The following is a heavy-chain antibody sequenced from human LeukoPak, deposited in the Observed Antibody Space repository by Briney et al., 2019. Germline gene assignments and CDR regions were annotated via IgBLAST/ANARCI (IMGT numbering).Heavy chain of an antibody. D-gene: IGHD4-17*01. Sequence: GGSQRLSCAASGFSFSTSYMSWVRQAPGKGLEWVSLIYTGGGTYYADSVKGRFTISRDNSKNTLYLHMNSLGAEDTAVYYCARGSYGDFTAFDYWGQGTLVTVSS. J-gene: IGHJ4*02. V-gene: IGHV3-66*01. CDR2: IYTGGGT. CDR3: ARGSYGDFTAFDY. CDR1: GFSFSTSY.